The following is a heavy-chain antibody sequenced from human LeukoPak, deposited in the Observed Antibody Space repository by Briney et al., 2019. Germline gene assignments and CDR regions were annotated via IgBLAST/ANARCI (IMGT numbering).Heavy chain of an antibody. CDR1: EFSFGGYA. J-gene: IGHJ4*02. V-gene: IGHV3-23*01. Sequence: GGSLRLSCATSEFSFGGYAMSWVRQAPGKGLEWVSVISGSGSTTYYADSVRGRISISRDNSGNTLYLQMNSLSAEDTAVYYCAKAFRGYTGSYFDYWGQGTLVTVSS. CDR3: AKAFRGYTGSYFDY. CDR2: ISGSGSTT. D-gene: IGHD1-26*01.